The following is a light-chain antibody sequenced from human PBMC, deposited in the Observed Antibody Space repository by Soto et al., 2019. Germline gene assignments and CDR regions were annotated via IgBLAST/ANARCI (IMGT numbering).Light chain of an antibody. CDR3: LLYYGGSQPWV. CDR1: TGAVPSAYY. CDR2: ATV. J-gene: IGLJ3*02. V-gene: IGLV7-43*01. Sequence: QAVVTQEPSLTVSPGGTVTLTCASSTGAVPSAYYPNWFQQKPGQPPRPLIYATVNKHSWTPARFSGSLLGGKAALTRSVVQPEDEADYYCLLYYGGSQPWVCGGGTKLTVL.